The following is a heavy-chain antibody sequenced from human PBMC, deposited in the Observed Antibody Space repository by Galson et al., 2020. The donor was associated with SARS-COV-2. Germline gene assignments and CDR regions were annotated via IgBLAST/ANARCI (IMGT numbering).Heavy chain of an antibody. Sequence: GESLKISCAASGFTFSSYAMHWVRQAPGKGLEWVAVISYDGSNKYYADSVKGRFTISRDNSKNTLYLQMNSLRAEDTAVYYCARDFVGRMATIVHYYGMDVWGQGTTVTVSS. CDR2: ISYDGSNK. J-gene: IGHJ6*02. CDR3: ARDFVGRMATIVHYYGMDV. V-gene: IGHV3-30*04. CDR1: GFTFSSYA. D-gene: IGHD5-12*01.